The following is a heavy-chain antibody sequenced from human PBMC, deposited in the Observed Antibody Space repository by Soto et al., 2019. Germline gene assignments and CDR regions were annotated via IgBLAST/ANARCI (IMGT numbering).Heavy chain of an antibody. CDR2: ISYDGSNK. V-gene: IGHV3-30*18. Sequence: PGGSLRLSCAASGFTFSSYGMHWVRQAPGKGLEWVAVISYDGSNKYYADSVKGRFTISRDNSKNTLYLQMNSLRAEDTAVYYCAKVLPRFLEWLSRGYMDVWGKGTTVTVSS. CDR3: AKVLPRFLEWLSRGYMDV. J-gene: IGHJ6*03. D-gene: IGHD3-3*01. CDR1: GFTFSSYG.